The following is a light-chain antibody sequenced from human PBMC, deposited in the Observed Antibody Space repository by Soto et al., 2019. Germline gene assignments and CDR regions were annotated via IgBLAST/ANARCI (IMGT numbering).Light chain of an antibody. V-gene: IGKV1-5*01. J-gene: IGKJ1*01. CDR2: DAS. CDR1: ESITTW. CDR3: QQYGSSPWT. Sequence: DIQLTQSPSTLSASVGDRVTITCRASESITTWLAWYQQKPGKAPKVLIHDASTLESGVPSRFSGSGSGTDFTLTISRLEPEDCAVYYCQQYGSSPWTFGQGTTVEIK.